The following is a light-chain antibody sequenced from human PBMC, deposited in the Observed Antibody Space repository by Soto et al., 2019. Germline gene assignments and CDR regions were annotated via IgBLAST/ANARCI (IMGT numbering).Light chain of an antibody. Sequence: DTQMTQSPSSLSASVGDRVTITCQASQDISNYLNWYQQKPGKAPQVLIYDASNLEIGVPSRFSGSGSGTDFTFTISSLQPEDIATYYGQNHDNLTQTFGGGTKVVVK. V-gene: IGKV1-33*01. CDR3: QNHDNLTQT. CDR1: QDISNY. J-gene: IGKJ4*01. CDR2: DAS.